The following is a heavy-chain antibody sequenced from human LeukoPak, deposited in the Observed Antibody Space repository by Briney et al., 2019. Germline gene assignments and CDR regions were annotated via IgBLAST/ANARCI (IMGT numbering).Heavy chain of an antibody. CDR1: GYTFNSYG. D-gene: IGHD6-19*01. CDR2: ISTYNGNT. CDR3: ARGEGNIAVAGTTLWFDA. Sequence: ASVKVSCKASGYTFNSYGISWVRQAPVQGLEWMGWISTYNGNTNYAQNLQVRVTMTTDTSTSTAYMELRSLRSDATAVYYCARGEGNIAVAGTTLWFDAWGQGTLVTVSS. J-gene: IGHJ5*02. V-gene: IGHV1-18*01.